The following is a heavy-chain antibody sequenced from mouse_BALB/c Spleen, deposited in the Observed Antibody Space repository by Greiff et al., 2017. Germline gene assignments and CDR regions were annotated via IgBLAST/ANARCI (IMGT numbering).Heavy chain of an antibody. CDR3: ARSANWDAWLAY. J-gene: IGHJ3*01. Sequence: EVQLQQSGAELVKPGASVKLSCTASGFNIKDTYMHWVKQRPEQGLEWIGRIDPANGNTKYDPKFQGKATITADTSSNTAYLQLSILTSEDTAVYYCARSANWDAWLAYWGQGTLVTVSA. V-gene: IGHV14-3*02. CDR2: IDPANGNT. D-gene: IGHD4-1*02. CDR1: GFNIKDTY.